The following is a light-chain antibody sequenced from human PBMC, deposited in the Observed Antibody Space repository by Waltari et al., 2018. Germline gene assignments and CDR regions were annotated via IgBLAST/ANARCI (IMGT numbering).Light chain of an antibody. CDR3: QQRSNWPPGAT. J-gene: IGKJ3*01. CDR1: QSVSSY. Sequence: EIVLTQSPATLSLSPGESATLSCRASQSVSSYLAWYQQKPGQAPRLLIYDASNRATGITARFSGSGSGTDFTFTISSLEPEDFAVYYCQQRSNWPPGATFGPGTKVDIK. CDR2: DAS. V-gene: IGKV3-11*01.